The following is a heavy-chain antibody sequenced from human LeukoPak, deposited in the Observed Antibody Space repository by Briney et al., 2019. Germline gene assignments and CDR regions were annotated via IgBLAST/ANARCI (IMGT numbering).Heavy chain of an antibody. J-gene: IGHJ4*02. D-gene: IGHD3-22*01. CDR1: GGSVSSATYY. Sequence: SETLSLTCTVSGGSVSSATYYWSWIRQPPGKGLEWIGYVYYSGTTNYNPSLKSRVTISVDTSKNQFSLKLSSVTAADTAVYYCARSSGYYRNFDYWGQGTLVTVSS. CDR2: VYYSGTT. CDR3: ARSSGYYRNFDY. V-gene: IGHV4-61*01.